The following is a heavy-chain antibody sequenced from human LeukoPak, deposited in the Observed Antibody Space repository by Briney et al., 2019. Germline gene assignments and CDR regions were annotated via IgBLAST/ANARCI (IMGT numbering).Heavy chain of an antibody. D-gene: IGHD3-22*01. CDR2: IRSNSDGGTI. CDR1: SITFTKAW. CDR3: ATDFYDST. V-gene: IGHV3-15*07. J-gene: IGHJ5*02. Sequence: GGSLRLSCAASSITFTKAWMNWVRQAPGKGLEWVGRIRSNSDGGTIDYAAPVKGRFTLSRDDSKTTLYLQMNSLQTEDTAVYYCATDFYDSTWGQGTLVTVSS.